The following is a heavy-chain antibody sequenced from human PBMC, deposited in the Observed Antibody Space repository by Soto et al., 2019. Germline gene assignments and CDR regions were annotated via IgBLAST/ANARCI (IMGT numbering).Heavy chain of an antibody. V-gene: IGHV3-23*01. CDR3: AKDPHTTGTTFDY. J-gene: IGHJ4*02. D-gene: IGHD1-1*01. CDR1: GFTFSSFA. Sequence: LRLSCAASGFTFSSFAMSWVRQAPGKGLEWVSTINKSGGSTYYADSVKGRFTISRDNSKNMLFLQINGLRAEDTAVYYCAKDPHTTGTTFDYWGRGTLVTVSS. CDR2: INKSGGST.